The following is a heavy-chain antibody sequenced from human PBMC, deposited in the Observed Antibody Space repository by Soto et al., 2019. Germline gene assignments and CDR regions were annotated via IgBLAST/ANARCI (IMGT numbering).Heavy chain of an antibody. CDR2: IYYSGST. CDR3: ARTLLPSYSSGWFFDY. V-gene: IGHV4-59*01. CDR1: GGSISSYY. D-gene: IGHD6-19*01. J-gene: IGHJ4*02. Sequence: KPSETLSLTCTVSGGSISSYYWSWIRQPPGKGLEWIGYIYYSGSTNYNPSLKSRVTISVDTSKNQFSLKLSSVTAADTAVYYCARTLLPSYSSGWFFDYWGQGTPVTVSS.